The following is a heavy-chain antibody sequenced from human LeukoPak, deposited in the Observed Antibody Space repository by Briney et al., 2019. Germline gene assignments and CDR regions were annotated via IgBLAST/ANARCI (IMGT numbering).Heavy chain of an antibody. CDR1: GFTFSSYA. CDR2: ISSSGSTI. CDR3: ARSSGNYYDSWGAFDI. J-gene: IGHJ3*02. Sequence: GGSLRLSRAASGFTFSSYAMSWVRQAPGKGLEWVSYISSSGSTIYYADSVKGRFTISRDNAKNSLYLQMNSLRAEDTAVYYCARSSGNYYDSWGAFDIWGQGTMVTVSS. V-gene: IGHV3-48*03. D-gene: IGHD3-22*01.